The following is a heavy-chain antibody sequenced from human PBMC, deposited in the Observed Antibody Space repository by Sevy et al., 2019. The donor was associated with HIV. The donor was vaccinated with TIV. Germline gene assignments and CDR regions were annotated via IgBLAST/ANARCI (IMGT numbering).Heavy chain of an antibody. Sequence: SETLSLTCAVSGGSISSGGYSWSWIRRPPGKGLEWIGYIYHSGSTYYNPSLKSRVTISVDRSKNQFSLKRSTVTAADTAVYYCARGERELRAFDIWGQGTMVTVSS. CDR3: ARGERELRAFDI. D-gene: IGHD3-10*01. J-gene: IGHJ3*02. V-gene: IGHV4-30-2*01. CDR1: GGSISSGGYS. CDR2: IYHSGST.